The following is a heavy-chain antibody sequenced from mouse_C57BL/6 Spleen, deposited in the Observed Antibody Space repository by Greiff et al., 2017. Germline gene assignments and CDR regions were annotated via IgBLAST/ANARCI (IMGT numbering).Heavy chain of an antibody. V-gene: IGHV1-54*01. CDR1: GYAFTNYL. CDR2: INPGSGGT. D-gene: IGHD1-1*01. Sequence: QVQLQQSGAELVRPGTSVKVSCKASGYAFTNYLIEWVKQRPGQGLAWIGVINPGSGGTNYNEKFKGKATLTADKSSSTAYMQLSSLTSEDSAVYFCASGVEGFAYWGQGTLVTVSA. CDR3: ASGVEGFAY. J-gene: IGHJ3*01.